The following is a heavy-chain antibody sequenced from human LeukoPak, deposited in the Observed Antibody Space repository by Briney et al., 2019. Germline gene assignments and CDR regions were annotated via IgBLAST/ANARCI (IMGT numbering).Heavy chain of an antibody. D-gene: IGHD5-18*01. Sequence: PGGSLRLSCAASGFTFSSYVLTWVRQAPGKGLEWVSDISGSGGSTYYADSVKGRLTISRDNSKNTLYLQMNSLRADDTAVYYCAKGSDIFGYNAWGQGTLVTVSS. CDR1: GFTFSSYV. CDR2: ISGSGGST. V-gene: IGHV3-23*01. CDR3: AKGSDIFGYNA. J-gene: IGHJ5*02.